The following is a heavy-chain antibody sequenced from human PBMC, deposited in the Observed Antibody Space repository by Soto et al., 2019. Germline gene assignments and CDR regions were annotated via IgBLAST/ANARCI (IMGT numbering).Heavy chain of an antibody. CDR3: AKDGGYYDSSGHYYFDY. J-gene: IGHJ4*02. CDR2: ISYDGSNK. Sequence: GGSLRLSCAASGFTFSSYGMHWVRQAPGKGLEWVAVISYDGSNKYYADSVKGRFTISRDNSKNTLYLQMNSLRAEDTAVYYCAKDGGYYDSSGHYYFDYWGQGTLVTVSS. CDR1: GFTFSSYG. V-gene: IGHV3-30*18. D-gene: IGHD3-22*01.